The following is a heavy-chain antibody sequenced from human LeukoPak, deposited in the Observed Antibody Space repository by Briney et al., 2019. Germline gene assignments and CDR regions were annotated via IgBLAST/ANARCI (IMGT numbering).Heavy chain of an antibody. V-gene: IGHV3-66*01. CDR3: TRRSDY. J-gene: IGHJ4*02. CDR2: IYSGDST. CDR1: GFTFNSYA. Sequence: PGGSLRLSCAASGFTFNSYAMSWIRQAPGKGLEWVSVIYSGDSTYYVDSVRGRFTISRDNSKNTLYLQMNSLRAEDTAVYYCTRRSDYWGQGTLVTVSS.